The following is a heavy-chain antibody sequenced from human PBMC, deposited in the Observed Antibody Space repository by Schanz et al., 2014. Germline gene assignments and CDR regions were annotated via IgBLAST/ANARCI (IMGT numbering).Heavy chain of an antibody. CDR1: GFTFSSYG. CDR2: ISYDGSNK. J-gene: IGHJ4*02. V-gene: IGHV3-30*18. CDR3: AKGRYSSSWFYFDY. Sequence: QVQLVESGGSVVQPGRSLRLSCAASGFTFSSYGMHWVRQAPGKGLEWVAVISYDGSNKYYADSVKGRFTISRGNSKNTLYLQMNSLRAEDTAVYYCAKGRYSSSWFYFDYWGQGILVTVSS. D-gene: IGHD6-13*01.